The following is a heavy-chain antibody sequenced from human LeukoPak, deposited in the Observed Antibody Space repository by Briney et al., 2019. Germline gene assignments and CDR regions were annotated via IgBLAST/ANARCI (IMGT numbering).Heavy chain of an antibody. CDR3: AKDRYCSGGSCDLIFDY. Sequence: GGSLRLSCAASGFTFSSYAMSWVRQAPGKGLEWVSAISGSGGSTYYADSVKGRFTISRDNSKNTLYLQMNSLRAEDTAVYYCAKDRYCSGGSCDLIFDYWGQGTLVTVSS. CDR2: ISGSGGST. J-gene: IGHJ4*02. V-gene: IGHV3-23*01. D-gene: IGHD2-15*01. CDR1: GFTFSSYA.